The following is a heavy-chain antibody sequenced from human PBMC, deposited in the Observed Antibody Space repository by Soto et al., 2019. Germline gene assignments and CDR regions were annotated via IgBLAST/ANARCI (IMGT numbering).Heavy chain of an antibody. D-gene: IGHD3-3*01. CDR3: ARDAEIYDFWSGYYKPINWFDP. Sequence: GASVKVSCKASGYTFTSYGISWVRQAPGQGLEWMEWISAYNGNTNYAQKLQGRVTMTTDTSTSTAYMELRSLRSDDTAVYYCARDAEIYDFWSGYYKPINWFDPWGQGTLVTVSS. V-gene: IGHV1-18*01. CDR2: ISAYNGNT. CDR1: GYTFTSYG. J-gene: IGHJ5*02.